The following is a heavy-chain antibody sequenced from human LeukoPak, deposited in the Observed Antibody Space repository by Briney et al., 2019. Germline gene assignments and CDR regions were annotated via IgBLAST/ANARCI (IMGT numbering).Heavy chain of an antibody. CDR2: ISYDGSNK. CDR3: ATRIAAAGRGDY. D-gene: IGHD6-13*01. J-gene: IGHJ4*02. CDR1: GFTFSSYA. V-gene: IGHV3-30-3*01. Sequence: GGSLRLSCAASGFTFSSYAMHWVRQAPGKGLEWVAVISYDGSNKYYADSVKGRFTISRDNSKNTLYLQMNSLRAEDTAVYYCATRIAAAGRGDYWGQGTLVTVSS.